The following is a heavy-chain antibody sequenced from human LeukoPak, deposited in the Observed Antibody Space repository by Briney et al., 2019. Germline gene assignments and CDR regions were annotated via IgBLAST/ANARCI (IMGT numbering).Heavy chain of an antibody. Sequence: GGSLRLSCAASGITFSRFAMSWVRQAPGKGLEWVSSISSSSSYIYYADSVKGRFTISRDNARNSLYLQMNSLRAEDTAVYYCARLCSSTSWEDYWGQGTLVTVSS. CDR2: ISSSSSYI. CDR1: GITFSRFA. V-gene: IGHV3-21*01. J-gene: IGHJ4*02. D-gene: IGHD2-2*01. CDR3: ARLCSSTSWEDY.